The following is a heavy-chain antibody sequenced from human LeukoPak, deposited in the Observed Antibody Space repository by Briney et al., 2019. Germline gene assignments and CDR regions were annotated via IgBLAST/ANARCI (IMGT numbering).Heavy chain of an antibody. V-gene: IGHV3-11*04. Sequence: PGGSLRLSCAASGFTFSDYYMSWIRQAPGKGLEWVSYISSSGNTTYHADSVKGRFTISTDNAKNSLYLQMSSLRAEDTAVYYCARDGGSSWYFDYWGQGTLVTVSS. CDR3: ARDGGSSWYFDY. J-gene: IGHJ4*02. CDR2: ISSSGNTT. CDR1: GFTFSDYY. D-gene: IGHD6-13*01.